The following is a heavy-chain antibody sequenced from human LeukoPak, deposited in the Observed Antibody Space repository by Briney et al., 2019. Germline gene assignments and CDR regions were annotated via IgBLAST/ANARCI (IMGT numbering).Heavy chain of an antibody. J-gene: IGHJ4*02. CDR3: AKDMRSGWYFPFDY. D-gene: IGHD6-19*01. V-gene: IGHV6-1*01. CDR2: TYYRPKWYN. Sequence: SQTLSLTCAISGDSVSSNSAAWNWIRQSPSRGLEWLGRTYYRPKWYNDYAVSVKSRITINPDTSKNQFSLQLNSVTPEDTAVYYCAKDMRSGWYFPFDYWGQGTLVTVSS. CDR1: GDSVSSNSAA.